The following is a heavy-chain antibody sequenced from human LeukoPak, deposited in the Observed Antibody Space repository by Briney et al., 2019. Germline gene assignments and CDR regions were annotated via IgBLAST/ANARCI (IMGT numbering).Heavy chain of an antibody. CDR2: ITASGGST. CDR1: GFTFSNHV. Sequence: GGSLRLSCAASGFTFSNHVMIWVRQAPGKGLEWVSGITASGGSTYYADSVEGRFTMSRDNSKNTVYLQMNSLRVDDTAVYYCARRDIVVVVSASDYWGQGTLVTVSS. CDR3: ARRDIVVVVSASDY. J-gene: IGHJ4*02. D-gene: IGHD2-15*01. V-gene: IGHV3-23*01.